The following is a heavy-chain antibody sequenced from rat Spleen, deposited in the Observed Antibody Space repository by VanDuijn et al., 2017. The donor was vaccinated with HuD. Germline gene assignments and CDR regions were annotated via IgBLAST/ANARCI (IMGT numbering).Heavy chain of an antibody. CDR2: NSYDGIST. Sequence: EVRLVESDGGLVQPGGSLKLSCAASGFAFSDFFMAWVRQSPTKGLEWVATNSYDGISTYYRDSVRGRFTISSDNAKNTLYLQMDSLRSEDTATYYCGRPAGTVVPNWFVYWGQGTLVTVSS. V-gene: IGHV5-29*01. CDR3: GRPAGTVVPNWFVY. CDR1: GFAFSDFF. D-gene: IGHD1-1*01. J-gene: IGHJ3*01.